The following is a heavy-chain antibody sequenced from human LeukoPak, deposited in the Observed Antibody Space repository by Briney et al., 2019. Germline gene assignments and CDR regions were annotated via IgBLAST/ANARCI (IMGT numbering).Heavy chain of an antibody. V-gene: IGHV4-30-2*01. Sequence: SQTLSLTCAVSGGSISSGGYSWSWIRQPPGKGLEWIGYIYDSGSTYYNPSLKSRVTISLDRSKNQFSLRLTPVTAADTAVYYCARARGTEAIDYWSQGTRVTVSS. CDR2: IYDSGST. D-gene: IGHD6-25*01. CDR1: GGSISSGGYS. CDR3: ARARGTEAIDY. J-gene: IGHJ4*02.